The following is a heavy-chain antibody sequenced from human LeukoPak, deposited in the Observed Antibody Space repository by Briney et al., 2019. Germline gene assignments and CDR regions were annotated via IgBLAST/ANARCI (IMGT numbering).Heavy chain of an antibody. CDR1: GDSIFSTTYY. D-gene: IGHD2-8*01. V-gene: IGHV4-39*01. Sequence: PSETLSLTCTVSGDSIFSTTYYWGWIRQPPGRGLEWIGSIFHSGSTYYNPSLRSRVTISVDTSKNQLSLRLRSVTAADTAVYYCARLYEGKRPPDYWGQGTLVTVSS. J-gene: IGHJ4*02. CDR3: ARLYEGKRPPDY. CDR2: IFHSGST.